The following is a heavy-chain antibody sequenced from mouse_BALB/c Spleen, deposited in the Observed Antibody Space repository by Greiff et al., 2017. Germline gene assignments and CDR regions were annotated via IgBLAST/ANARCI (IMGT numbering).Heavy chain of an antibody. D-gene: IGHD1-1*01. J-gene: IGHJ3*01. CDR1: GFTFSSFG. V-gene: IGHV5-17*02. CDR3: ARPYYYGSTWFAY. CDR2: ISSGSSTI. Sequence: EVQRVESGGGLVQPGGSRKLSCAASGFTFSSFGMHWVRQAPEKGLEWVAYISSGSSTIYYADTVKGRFTISRDNPKNTLFLQMTSLRSEDTAMYYCARPYYYGSTWFAYWGQGTLVTVSA.